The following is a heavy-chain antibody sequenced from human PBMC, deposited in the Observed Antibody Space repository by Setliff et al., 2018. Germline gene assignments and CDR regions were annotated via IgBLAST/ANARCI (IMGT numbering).Heavy chain of an antibody. D-gene: IGHD3-22*01. CDR1: GGSMNSGSYY. CDR2: IYTTYST. Sequence: PSETLSLTCTVSGGSMNSGSYYWSFLRQPAGKGLEWLGQIYTTYSTYYNPSLKSRITISVDTSRNQFSLRLQSVTAADTAVYFCARDDPNHYDVSGYSVGYFDYWGLGTPVTVSS. V-gene: IGHV4-61*09. J-gene: IGHJ4*02. CDR3: ARDDPNHYDVSGYSVGYFDY.